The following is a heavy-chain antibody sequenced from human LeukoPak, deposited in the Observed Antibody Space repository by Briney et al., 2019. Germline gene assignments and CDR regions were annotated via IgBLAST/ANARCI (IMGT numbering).Heavy chain of an antibody. J-gene: IGHJ3*02. CDR3: ARGLQENLAWLTAFSAFDI. CDR1: GYTFTNYG. Sequence: ASVKVSCKASGYTFTNYGINWVRQAPGQGLEWMGWISAYNGNTNYAQKVQGRVTMTTDTSTSTAYMELRSLRSDDTAVYYCARGLQENLAWLTAFSAFDIWGQGTMVTVSS. CDR2: ISAYNGNT. D-gene: IGHD6-19*01. V-gene: IGHV1-18*01.